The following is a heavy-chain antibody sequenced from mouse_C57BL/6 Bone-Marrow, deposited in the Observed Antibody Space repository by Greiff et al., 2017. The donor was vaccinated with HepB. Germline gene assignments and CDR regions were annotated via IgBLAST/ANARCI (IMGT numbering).Heavy chain of an antibody. V-gene: IGHV5-6*01. CDR2: ISSGGSYT. Sequence: EVQLVESGGDLVKPGGSLKLSCAASGFTFSSYGMSWVRQTPDKRLEWVATISSGGSYTYYPDSVKGRFTISRDNAKNTLYLQMSSLKSEDTAMYYCARQRHHYWYFDVWGTGTTVTVSS. CDR1: GFTFSSYG. D-gene: IGHD3-1*01. J-gene: IGHJ1*03. CDR3: ARQRHHYWYFDV.